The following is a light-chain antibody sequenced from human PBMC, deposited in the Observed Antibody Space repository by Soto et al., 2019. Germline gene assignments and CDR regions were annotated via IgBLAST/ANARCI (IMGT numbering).Light chain of an antibody. V-gene: IGKV3-15*01. Sequence: EVVMTQSPASLSASPGERVTLSCRASQNIRSSLAWYQQRPGQAPRLLIYDACTRATGIPPRFSGGGSGTEFTVTISSLQSEDFAIYYCQQYDIWPPYTFGQGTKVEF. CDR1: QNIRSS. J-gene: IGKJ2*01. CDR2: DAC. CDR3: QQYDIWPPYT.